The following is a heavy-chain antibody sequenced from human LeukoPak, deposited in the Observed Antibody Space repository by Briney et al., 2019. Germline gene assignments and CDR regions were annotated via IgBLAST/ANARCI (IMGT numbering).Heavy chain of an antibody. V-gene: IGHV4-59*01. CDR3: ARDRDYYGSVVFDY. J-gene: IGHJ4*02. CDR1: GGSISSYH. D-gene: IGHD3-10*01. Sequence: PSETLSLTCTVSGGSISSYHWSWIRQPPGKGLDWIGYIFYSGSTNYNPSLKSRVTISVDTSKKQFSLKLSSVTAADTAVYYCARDRDYYGSVVFDYWGQGTLVTVSS. CDR2: IFYSGST.